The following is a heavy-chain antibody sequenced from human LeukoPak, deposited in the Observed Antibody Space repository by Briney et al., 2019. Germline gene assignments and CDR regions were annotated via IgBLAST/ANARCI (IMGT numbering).Heavy chain of an antibody. CDR2: ISSSGSNI. CDR3: ARAYYFGSGSYKFPFDY. CDR1: GFTFSSYE. J-gene: IGHJ4*02. V-gene: IGHV3-48*03. Sequence: QPGGSLRLSCAVSGFTFSSYEMNWVRQAPGKGLEWVSYISSSGSNIYYADSVKGRITISRDNAKNSLYLQMNSLRAEDTAVYYCARAYYFGSGSYKFPFDYWGQGTLVTVSS. D-gene: IGHD3-10*01.